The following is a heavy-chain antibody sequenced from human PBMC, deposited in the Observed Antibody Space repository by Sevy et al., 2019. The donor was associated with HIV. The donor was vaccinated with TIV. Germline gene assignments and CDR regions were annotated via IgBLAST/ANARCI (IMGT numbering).Heavy chain of an antibody. J-gene: IGHJ6*02. CDR3: ARAPTDFWTGGMAV. V-gene: IGHV1-2*06. D-gene: IGHD3-3*01. Sequence: ASVKVSCKASGYAFTGYYIHWVRQAPGQGLEWMGRINPISGGTDDSQKFQGRVTMTRDTSISTAYMDVSRLTSDDTAVDYGARAPTDFWTGGMAVWGQGTVVTVSS. CDR1: GYAFTGYY. CDR2: INPISGGT.